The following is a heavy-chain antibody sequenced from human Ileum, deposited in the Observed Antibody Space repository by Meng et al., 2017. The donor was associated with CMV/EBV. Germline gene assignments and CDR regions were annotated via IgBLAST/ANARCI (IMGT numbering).Heavy chain of an antibody. CDR3: GRAGARGVPVDI. J-gene: IGHJ4*02. CDR1: GGSISGYH. CDR2: LRTSGTT. Sequence: QMQLQESGPGLLKPSETLSLTCTVSGGSISGYHWTWIRKPAGKGLEWIGRLRTSGTTDHNPSLKSRVTLSIDTSKNQFSLKLSSVTAADTAVYYCGRAGARGVPVDIWGQGTLVTVSS. V-gene: IGHV4-4*07. D-gene: IGHD3-10*01.